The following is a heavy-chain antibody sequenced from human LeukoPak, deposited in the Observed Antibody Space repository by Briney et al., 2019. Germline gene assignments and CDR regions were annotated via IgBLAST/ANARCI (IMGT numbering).Heavy chain of an antibody. Sequence: SQTLSLTCTVSGGSISSGGYYWSWIRQHSGKGLEWIGYIYYSGSTYYNPSLKSRVTISVDTSKNQFSLKLSSVTAADTAVYYCARDSVTGKDYWGQGTLVTVSS. CDR2: IYYSGST. D-gene: IGHD1-1*01. CDR1: GGSISSGGYY. J-gene: IGHJ4*02. V-gene: IGHV4-31*03. CDR3: ARDSVTGKDY.